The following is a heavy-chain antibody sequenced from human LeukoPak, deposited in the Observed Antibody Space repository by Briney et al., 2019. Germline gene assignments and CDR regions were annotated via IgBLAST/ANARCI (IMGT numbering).Heavy chain of an antibody. V-gene: IGHV3-23*01. CDR2: LSGSGDST. Sequence: GGSLRLSCAASGFTFSNYAMSWVRQAPGKGLEWVSALSGSGDSTYYADSVKGRFTISRDNSRNTLYLQMNSLRAEDTAVYYCARDYGLYSISYDYRGHGTPVTVSS. D-gene: IGHD6-13*01. CDR1: GFTFSNYA. CDR3: ARDYGLYSISYDY. J-gene: IGHJ4*01.